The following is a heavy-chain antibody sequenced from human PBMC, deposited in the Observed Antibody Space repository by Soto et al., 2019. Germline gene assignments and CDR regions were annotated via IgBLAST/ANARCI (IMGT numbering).Heavy chain of an antibody. D-gene: IGHD1-26*01. V-gene: IGHV3-74*01. CDR3: ARDRGSYFDY. J-gene: IGHJ4*02. CDR2: INSDGSST. CDR1: GSTFSSYL. Sequence: PGGSLRLSCAASGSTFSSYLMHGVRQVPGKGLVWVSRINSDGSSTSYADSVKGRFTISRDNAKNTLYLQMNSLRAEDTAVYYCARDRGSYFDYWGQGTLVTVSS.